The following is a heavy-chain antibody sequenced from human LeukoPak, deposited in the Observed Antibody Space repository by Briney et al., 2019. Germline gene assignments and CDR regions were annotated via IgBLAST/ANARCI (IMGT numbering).Heavy chain of an antibody. CDR3: AKDIPGSGWPLDY. J-gene: IGHJ4*02. V-gene: IGHV3-33*06. CDR1: GFTFSSYG. D-gene: IGHD6-19*01. CDR2: IWYDGSNK. Sequence: GRSLRLSCAASGFTFSSYGMHWVRQAPGKGLEWVAVIWYDGSNKYYADSVKGRFTISRDNSKNTLYLQMNSLRAEDTAVYYCAKDIPGSGWPLDYWGQGTLVTVSS.